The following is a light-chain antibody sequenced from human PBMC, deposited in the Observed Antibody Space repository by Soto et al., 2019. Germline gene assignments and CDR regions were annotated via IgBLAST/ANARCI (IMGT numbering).Light chain of an antibody. V-gene: IGKV3-20*01. J-gene: IGKJ1*01. CDR2: GAS. CDR1: QDVSGSY. Sequence: EIVLTQSPGTLSLSPGERATLSCRASQDVSGSYLAWYQQKPGQAPRLLIYGASSRATGIPHRFSGSESGPDFTRTISRLEPGGFAADYCQHYGSSPRTFGQGTKVEIK. CDR3: QHYGSSPRT.